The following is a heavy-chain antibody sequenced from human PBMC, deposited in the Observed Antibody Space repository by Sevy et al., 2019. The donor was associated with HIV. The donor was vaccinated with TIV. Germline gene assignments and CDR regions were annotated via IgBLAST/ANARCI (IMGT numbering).Heavy chain of an antibody. Sequence: SESLSLTCTVSGGSISSYYWKWIRQPPGKGLEWIGYMDYRGSSSYNPSLKGRVSISLDTSKNQFSLKLTSVTAADTAVYYCARAGGSTDWGIDVWGQGTTVTVSS. CDR1: GGSISSYY. CDR3: ARAGGSTDWGIDV. CDR2: MDYRGSS. V-gene: IGHV4-59*01. J-gene: IGHJ6*02. D-gene: IGHD2-2*01.